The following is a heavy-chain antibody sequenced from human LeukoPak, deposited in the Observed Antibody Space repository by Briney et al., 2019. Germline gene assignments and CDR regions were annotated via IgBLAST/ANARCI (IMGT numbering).Heavy chain of an antibody. V-gene: IGHV4-39*01. CDR1: GGSVSADLYY. D-gene: IGHD2-2*03. CDR2: VHYSGST. J-gene: IGHJ4*02. Sequence: PSETLSLTCTVSGGSVSADLYYWGWIRQPPGKGLEWIGNVHYSGSTYYKPSLESRVTISVATSNNQVSLKLRFVTAADTAMYYCARHGYCSSTNCYPDSWGQGTLVTVSS. CDR3: ARHGYCSSTNCYPDS.